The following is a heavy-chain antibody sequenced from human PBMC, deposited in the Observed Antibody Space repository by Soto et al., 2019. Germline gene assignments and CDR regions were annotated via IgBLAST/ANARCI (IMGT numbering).Heavy chain of an antibody. CDR3: AKNGQPPYYYYGMDV. D-gene: IGHD2-8*01. Sequence: QGQLVQSGPEVKKSGASVKVSCKASGYTFSRYGISWVRQAPGQGLEWMGWISGYNGDTKYAQKVQGRVTMTIDTSXXTAYMELRRLTSDDTAIYYCAKNGQPPYYYYGMDVWGQGTTVTVSS. J-gene: IGHJ6*02. CDR1: GYTFSRYG. V-gene: IGHV1-18*01. CDR2: ISGYNGDT.